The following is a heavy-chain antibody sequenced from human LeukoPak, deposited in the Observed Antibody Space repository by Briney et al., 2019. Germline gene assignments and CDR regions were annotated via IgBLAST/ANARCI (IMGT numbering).Heavy chain of an antibody. V-gene: IGHV4-39*01. CDR3: ARQVRKRGPGEDY. Sequence: SETLSLTCTVSGGSISSSSYYWGWIRQPPGKGLEWIGSIYYSGSTYYNPSLKSRVTISVDTSKNQFSLKLSSVTAADTAVYYCARQVRKRGPGEDYWGQGTLVTVSS. CDR1: GGSISSSSYY. CDR2: IYYSGST. D-gene: IGHD3-10*01. J-gene: IGHJ4*02.